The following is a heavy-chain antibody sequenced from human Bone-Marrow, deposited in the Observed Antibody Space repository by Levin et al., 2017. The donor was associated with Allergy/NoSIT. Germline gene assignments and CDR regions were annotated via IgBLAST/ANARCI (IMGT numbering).Heavy chain of an antibody. CDR1: GFRFGDYY. Sequence: SGGSLRLSCVVSGFRFGDYYMSWIRQAPGGRLEWISYIYGGGTATYYADSVKGRFTISKDIDKSSLFLQMNSLRADDTAMYFCARSRAGRFSGNFHGVVDHWGPGSLVTVSS. D-gene: IGHD1-1*01. J-gene: IGHJ5*02. V-gene: IGHV3-11*01. CDR2: IYGGGTAT. CDR3: ARSRAGRFSGNFHGVVDH.